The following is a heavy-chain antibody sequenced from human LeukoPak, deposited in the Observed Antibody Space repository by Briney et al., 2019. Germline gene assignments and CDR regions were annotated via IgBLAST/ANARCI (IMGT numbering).Heavy chain of an antibody. D-gene: IGHD6-13*01. Sequence: SETLSLTCTVSGASISPLYWSWIRQAPGKALEFIGYIYESGAANYNPSLQSRVTLSVDTSKNQFSLKLTSVTAADTAVYYCARGGVAAKYYFDYWGQGILVTVSS. CDR3: ARGGVAAKYYFDY. J-gene: IGHJ4*02. CDR2: IYESGAA. V-gene: IGHV4-59*11. CDR1: GASISPLY.